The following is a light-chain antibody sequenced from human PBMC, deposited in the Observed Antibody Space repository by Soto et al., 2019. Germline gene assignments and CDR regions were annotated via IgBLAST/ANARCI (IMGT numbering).Light chain of an antibody. Sequence: QSALTQPRSVSGSPGQSVTISCTGSSSDVGGYDYISWYQQHPGKAPKVVIYEVIKRPSGVPDRFSGSKSGNTASLTISGLQPEDEADYYCCSYAGGAYASRIFGGGTQLTVL. V-gene: IGLV2-11*01. CDR1: SSDVGGYDY. CDR2: EVI. J-gene: IGLJ2*01. CDR3: CSYAGGAYASRI.